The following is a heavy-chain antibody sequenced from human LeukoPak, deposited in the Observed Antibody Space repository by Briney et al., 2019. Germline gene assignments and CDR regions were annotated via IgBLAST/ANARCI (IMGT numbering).Heavy chain of an antibody. D-gene: IGHD2-15*01. CDR3: ARRSARYCSGGSCYSRGNYYYYYMDV. CDR1: GYSFTSYW. Sequence: GESLKISCKGSGYSFTSYWIGWVRQMPGKGLEWMGIIYPGDSDTRYSPSFQGQVTISADKSISTAYLQWSSLKASDTAMYYCARRSARYCSGGSCYSRGNYYYYYMDVWGKGTTVTVSS. V-gene: IGHV5-51*01. CDR2: IYPGDSDT. J-gene: IGHJ6*03.